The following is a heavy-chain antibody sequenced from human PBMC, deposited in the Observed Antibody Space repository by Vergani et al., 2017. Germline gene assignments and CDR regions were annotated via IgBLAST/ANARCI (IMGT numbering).Heavy chain of an antibody. Sequence: QVQLQQWGGGLLKPSETLSLTCVVNGGSFTSYHWTWIRQSPGEGLEWVGDSDHTGRPDYNPSLKSRLTMSVDKSLNRFSLTLNSVTATDTAIYFCARVNTETNGHLYYYYYMDVWGQGTAVTVS. D-gene: IGHD4-11*01. J-gene: IGHJ6*03. V-gene: IGHV4-34*01. CDR2: SDHTGRP. CDR3: ARVNTETNGHLYYYYYMDV. CDR1: GGSFTSYH.